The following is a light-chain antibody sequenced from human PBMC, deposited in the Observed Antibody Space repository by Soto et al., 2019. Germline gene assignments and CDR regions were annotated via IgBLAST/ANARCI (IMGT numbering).Light chain of an antibody. V-gene: IGKV3-11*01. CDR3: QQRSNWPG. CDR2: DAS. CDR1: QSVSSY. J-gene: IGKJ4*02. Sequence: EIVLTQSPATLSLSPGERATLSCRASQSVSSYLAWYQQKPGQAPRLLIYDASNRATGIPARFSGSGSGTDLTLTISSLGPEDFAVYYCQQRSNWPGFCGGTKVEIK.